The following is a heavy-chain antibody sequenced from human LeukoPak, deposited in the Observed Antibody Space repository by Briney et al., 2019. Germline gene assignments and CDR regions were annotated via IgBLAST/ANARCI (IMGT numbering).Heavy chain of an antibody. Sequence: SETLSLTCTVSGGSISSDYWSWIRQSPGKGLEWIGYIYYSGTTSYNPSLKSRVTLSLDTSKNQFSLNLSSVTAADTAVYYCARGYYYDRGAFDIWGQGTMVTVSS. D-gene: IGHD3-22*01. V-gene: IGHV4-59*01. CDR2: IYYSGTT. CDR3: ARGYYYDRGAFDI. CDR1: GGSISSDY. J-gene: IGHJ3*02.